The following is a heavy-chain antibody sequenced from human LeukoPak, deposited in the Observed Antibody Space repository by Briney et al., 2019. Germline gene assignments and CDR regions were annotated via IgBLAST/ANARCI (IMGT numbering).Heavy chain of an antibody. Sequence: GASVKVSCKASGYTFTSYYMHWVRQAPGQGLEWMVIINPSGDSTSYEQRFQGRLTITRDTSTNTVHMELSSLRSEDTAVYYCAXXXXXPLXHFDYWGQGTLVTVSS. D-gene: IGHD2-15*01. CDR2: INPSGDST. V-gene: IGHV1-46*01. CDR1: GYTFTSYY. CDR3: AXXXXXPLXHFDY. J-gene: IGHJ4*02.